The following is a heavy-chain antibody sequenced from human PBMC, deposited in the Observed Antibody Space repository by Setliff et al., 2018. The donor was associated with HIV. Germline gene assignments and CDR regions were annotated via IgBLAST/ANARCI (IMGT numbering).Heavy chain of an antibody. V-gene: IGHV1-3*01. Sequence: GGSLRLSCGASGFTFTSYAMHWVRQAPGQRLEWMGWINAGNGNTKYSQKFQGRVTITRDTSASTAYMELSSLRSEDTAVYYCATGRHYYDSSDYPANPFDVWGQGTLVTVSS. J-gene: IGHJ3*01. CDR1: GFTFTSYA. CDR3: ATGRHYYDSSDYPANPFDV. D-gene: IGHD3-22*01. CDR2: INAGNGNT.